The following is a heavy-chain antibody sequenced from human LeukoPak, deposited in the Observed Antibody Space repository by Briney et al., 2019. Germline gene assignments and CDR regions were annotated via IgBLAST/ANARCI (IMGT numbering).Heavy chain of an antibody. CDR1: GFTFSSYA. CDR3: AKGYSSGWWGYYFDY. V-gene: IGHV3-23*01. D-gene: IGHD6-19*01. Sequence: GGSLRLSCAASGFTFSSYAMTWVGQAPGKGLEWVSGISGSGGSTYYADSVKGRFTISRDTSKNTLYLQMNSLRAEDTAVYYCAKGYSSGWWGYYFDYWGQGTLVTVSS. CDR2: ISGSGGST. J-gene: IGHJ4*02.